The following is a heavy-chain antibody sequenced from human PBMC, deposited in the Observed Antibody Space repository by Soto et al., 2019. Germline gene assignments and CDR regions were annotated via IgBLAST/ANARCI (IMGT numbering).Heavy chain of an antibody. CDR2: IYYSGST. V-gene: IGHV4-59*01. J-gene: IGHJ5*02. CDR1: GGSISSYY. CDR3: ARDRIWAFDP. Sequence: QVQLQESGPGLVKPSETLSLTCTVSGGSISSYYWSWIRQPPGKGLEWIGYIYYSGSTNYNPSLTSRVTISVDTSKNQFSLKLSSVTAADTAVYYCARDRIWAFDPWGQGTLVTVSS. D-gene: IGHD7-27*01.